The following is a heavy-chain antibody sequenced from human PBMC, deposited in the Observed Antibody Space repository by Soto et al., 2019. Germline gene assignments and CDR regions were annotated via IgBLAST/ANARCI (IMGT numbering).Heavy chain of an antibody. J-gene: IGHJ3*02. D-gene: IGHD6-13*01. CDR1: GFTFSSYS. V-gene: IGHV3-21*01. Sequence: EVQLVESGGGLVKPGGSLRLSCAASGFTFSSYSMNWVLQAPGKGLEWVSSISSSSSYIYYADSVKGRFTISRDNAKNSLYLQMNSLRAEDTAVYYCARQAGNDAFDIWGQGTMVTVSS. CDR2: ISSSSSYI. CDR3: ARQAGNDAFDI.